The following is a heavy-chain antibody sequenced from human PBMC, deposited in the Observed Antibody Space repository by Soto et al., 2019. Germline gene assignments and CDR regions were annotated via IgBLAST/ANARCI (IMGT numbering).Heavy chain of an antibody. CDR1: GYTFTSCG. CDR3: ARALGSYYGGNFDY. V-gene: IGHV1-18*01. J-gene: IGHJ4*02. CDR2: ISAYNGNT. Sequence: ASVKVSCKASGYTFTSCGISWVRQAPGQGLEWMGWISAYNGNTSYAQKLQGRVTMTTDTSTSTAYMELRSLRSDDTAVYYCARALGSYYGGNFDYWGQGTLVTVSS. D-gene: IGHD4-17*01.